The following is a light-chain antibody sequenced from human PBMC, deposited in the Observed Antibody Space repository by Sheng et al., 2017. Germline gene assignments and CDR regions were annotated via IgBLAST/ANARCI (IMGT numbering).Light chain of an antibody. J-gene: IGKJ4*01. Sequence: IQLTQSPSSLSASVGDRVTITCRASQGISSYLAWYQQKPGKAPKLLIYAAFTLQSGVPSRFSGSGSGTDFTLTINSLQPADFATYYCQQLNSYPLTFGGGTKVEIK. CDR1: QGISSY. CDR2: AAF. CDR3: QQLNSYPLT. V-gene: IGKV1-9*01.